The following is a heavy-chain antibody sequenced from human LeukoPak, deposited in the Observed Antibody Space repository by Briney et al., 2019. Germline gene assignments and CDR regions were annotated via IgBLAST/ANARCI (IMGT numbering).Heavy chain of an antibody. CDR3: AIDRYSSGWYTFGY. J-gene: IGHJ4*02. D-gene: IGHD6-19*01. Sequence: GGSLRLSCAASGFTFSNFGINWVRQAPGKGLEWVSSISSSSSYISYADSVKGRFTISRDNSKNSLDLQMNSLRAEETAVYYCAIDRYSSGWYTFGYWGQGTLVTVSS. CDR2: ISSSSSYI. CDR1: GFTFSNFG. V-gene: IGHV3-21*01.